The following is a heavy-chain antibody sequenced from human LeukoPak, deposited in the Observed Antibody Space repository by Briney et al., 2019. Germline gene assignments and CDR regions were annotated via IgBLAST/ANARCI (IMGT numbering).Heavy chain of an antibody. V-gene: IGHV4-34*01. CDR3: ARGGRRRITIFGVVNGFDY. Sequence: SETLSLTCAVYGGSFSGYYWSWIRQPPRKGLEWIGEINHSGSTNYNPSLKSRVTISVDTSKNQFSLKLSSVTAADTAVYYCARGGRRRITIFGVVNGFDYWGQGTLVTVSS. J-gene: IGHJ4*02. CDR2: INHSGST. CDR1: GGSFSGYY. D-gene: IGHD3-3*01.